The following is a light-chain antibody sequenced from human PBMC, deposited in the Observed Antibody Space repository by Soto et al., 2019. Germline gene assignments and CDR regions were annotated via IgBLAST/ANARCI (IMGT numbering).Light chain of an antibody. V-gene: IGKV3-15*01. Sequence: IVMTQSPATLSVSPGDRVTLSCRASQSVSSDLAWYQQRPGQAPRLLIYGASTRATGIPARFSGTGSGTEFTLTISSLQSEDFAVYYCQQYSSSYDTSLYTFGQGTKVEIK. J-gene: IGKJ2*01. CDR2: GAS. CDR1: QSVSSD. CDR3: QQYSSSYDTSLYT.